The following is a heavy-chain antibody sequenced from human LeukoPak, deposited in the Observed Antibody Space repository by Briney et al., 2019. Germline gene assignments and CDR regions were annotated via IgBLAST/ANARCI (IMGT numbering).Heavy chain of an antibody. Sequence: GGSLRLPCAASGFTFSSYAMSWVRQASGKGLEWVSAISGSGGSTYYADSVKGRFTISRDNSKNTLYLQMNSLRAEDTAVYYCAKDELVDCSSTSCYSYYWGQGTLVTVSS. V-gene: IGHV3-23*01. CDR1: GFTFSSYA. CDR2: ISGSGGST. CDR3: AKDELVDCSSTSCYSYY. D-gene: IGHD2-2*01. J-gene: IGHJ4*02.